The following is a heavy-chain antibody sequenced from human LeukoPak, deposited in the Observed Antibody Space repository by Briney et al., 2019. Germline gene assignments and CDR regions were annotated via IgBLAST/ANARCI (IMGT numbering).Heavy chain of an antibody. J-gene: IGHJ4*02. CDR3: ARELFDFDY. CDR1: GFTFDNFA. CDR2: ITGSGGST. Sequence: PGGSLGLSCAPSGFTFDNFAMTWVRQAPGKGLEWVSEITGSGGSTHYADSVKGRFTISRDNSKNTLYLQMNSLRAEDTAIYYCARELFDFDYWGQGTLVTVSS. D-gene: IGHD3-10*01. V-gene: IGHV3-23*01.